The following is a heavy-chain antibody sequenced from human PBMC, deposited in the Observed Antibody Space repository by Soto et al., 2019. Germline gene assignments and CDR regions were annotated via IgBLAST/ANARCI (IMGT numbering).Heavy chain of an antibody. J-gene: IGHJ4*02. CDR2: ISGSGGST. V-gene: IGHV3-23*01. CDR3: ATSPTYYYDSSGYNDDY. D-gene: IGHD3-22*01. CDR1: GFTFSNYW. Sequence: PGGSLRLSCAASGFTFSNYWMHWVRQAPGKGLEWVSAISGSGGSTYYADSVKGRFTISRDNSKNTLYLQMNSLRAEDTAVYYCATSPTYYYDSSGYNDDYWGQGTLVTAPQ.